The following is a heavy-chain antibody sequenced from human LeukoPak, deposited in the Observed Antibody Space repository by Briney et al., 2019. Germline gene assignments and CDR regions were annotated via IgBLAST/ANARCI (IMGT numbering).Heavy chain of an antibody. D-gene: IGHD3-3*02. J-gene: IGHJ3*02. Sequence: GESLKIYCKGSGYSFTSYWIGWVRQMPGEGLEGKGIIYPGDSDTRYSPSFQGQVTISADKSISTAYLQWSSLKASDTAMYYCARDSIPLGAFDIWGQGTMVTVSS. V-gene: IGHV5-51*01. CDR1: GYSFTSYW. CDR3: ARDSIPLGAFDI. CDR2: IYPGDSDT.